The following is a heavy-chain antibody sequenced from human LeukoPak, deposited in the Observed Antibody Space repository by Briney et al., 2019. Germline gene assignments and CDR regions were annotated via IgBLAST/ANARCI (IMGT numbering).Heavy chain of an antibody. CDR1: GFTFSSYA. V-gene: IGHV3-23*01. D-gene: IGHD3-22*01. J-gene: IGHJ5*02. CDR3: AKDSFRRAYYYDSSGYTLSS. Sequence: GGSLRLSCAASGFTFSSYAMSWVRQAPGKGLEWVSAISGSGGSTYYADSVKGRFTISRDNAKNCLYLQMNSLRAEDTALYYCAKDSFRRAYYYDSSGYTLSSWGQGTLVTVSS. CDR2: ISGSGGST.